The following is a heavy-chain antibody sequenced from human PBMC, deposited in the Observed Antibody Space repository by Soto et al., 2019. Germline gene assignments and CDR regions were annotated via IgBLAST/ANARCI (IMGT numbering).Heavy chain of an antibody. CDR1: GFTFSSYA. CDR3: AREGQVRIAAAGPIRY. CDR2: ISYDGRNK. Sequence: QVQLVESGGGVVQPGRSLRLSCAASGFTFSSYAMHWVCQAPGKGLEWVAVISYDGRNKYYADSVKGRFTISRDNSKNTMYLQMNSLRAQDTDGYYCAREGQVRIAAAGPIRYWGQGTLVTAS. V-gene: IGHV3-30*04. D-gene: IGHD6-13*01. J-gene: IGHJ4*02.